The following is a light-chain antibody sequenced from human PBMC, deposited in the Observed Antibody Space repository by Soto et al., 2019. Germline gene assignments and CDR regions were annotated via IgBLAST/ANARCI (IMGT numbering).Light chain of an antibody. CDR2: GAS. CDR1: QSVNSRY. CDR3: QQYENSVPLT. V-gene: IGKV3-20*01. J-gene: IGKJ4*01. Sequence: EIVLTQSPGTLSLSPGERATLSCRASQSVNSRYLGWYQQKPGQAPRLLIYGASNRATGVPDRFSGSGSGTEFTLTISRLEPEDFAVYHCQQYENSVPLTFGGGTKVEIK.